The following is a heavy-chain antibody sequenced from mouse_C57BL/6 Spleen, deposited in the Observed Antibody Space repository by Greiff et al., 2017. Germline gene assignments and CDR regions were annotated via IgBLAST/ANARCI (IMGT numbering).Heavy chain of an antibody. Sequence: QLQQSGTVLARPGASVKMSCKTSGYTFTSYWMHWVKQRPGQGLEWIGAIYPGNSDTSYNQKFKGKAKLTAVTSASTAYMELSSLTNEDSAVYYCTTNYYGKRYFDGWGTGTTVTVSS. J-gene: IGHJ1*03. CDR2: IYPGNSDT. CDR1: GYTFTSYW. V-gene: IGHV1-5*01. CDR3: TTNYYGKRYFDG. D-gene: IGHD1-1*01.